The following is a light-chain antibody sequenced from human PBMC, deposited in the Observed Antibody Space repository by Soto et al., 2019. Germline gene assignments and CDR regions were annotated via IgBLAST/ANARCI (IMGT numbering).Light chain of an antibody. Sequence: IVLTQSPVTLSLSPGERATLSCRASQNISSYLAWYQQKPVQAPRLLXYGASTRANGIPARFSVSGSGTELTLTISSLQSEDFAVYYCQQYNNWPSWTFGQGTKVDIK. CDR2: GAS. V-gene: IGKV3-15*01. CDR1: QNISSY. J-gene: IGKJ1*01. CDR3: QQYNNWPSWT.